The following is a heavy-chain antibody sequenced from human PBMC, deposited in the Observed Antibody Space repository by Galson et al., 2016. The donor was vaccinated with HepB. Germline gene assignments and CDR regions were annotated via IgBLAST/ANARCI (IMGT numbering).Heavy chain of an antibody. D-gene: IGHD2-8*02. CDR1: DGSITSGADY. J-gene: IGHJ4*02. CDR3: ARGTDHAKTHY. CDR2: IHPRGTT. V-gene: IGHV4-31*03. Sequence: TLSLTCTVSDGSITSGADYWTWISQCSGKGLEWIGCIHPRGTTYYNPSLQSRVVMSKDTPKNQLSLRLSSVTAADTAVYYCARGTDHAKTHYWGQGTLVTVSS.